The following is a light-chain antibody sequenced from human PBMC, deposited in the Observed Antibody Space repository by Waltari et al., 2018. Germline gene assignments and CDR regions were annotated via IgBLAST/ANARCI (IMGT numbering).Light chain of an antibody. J-gene: IGLJ3*02. CDR3: QVWDDVTDSGV. V-gene: IGLV3-21*04. CDR2: YDS. CDR1: NIGSKS. Sequence: YVLTQPTSVSVDPGKTARLTCGGDNIGSKSVNWYQQKPGQALVLVMFYDSDRPSEIPERFSGSNSGNTATLTISWVEAGDEADYHCQVWDDVTDSGVFGGGTKLTVL.